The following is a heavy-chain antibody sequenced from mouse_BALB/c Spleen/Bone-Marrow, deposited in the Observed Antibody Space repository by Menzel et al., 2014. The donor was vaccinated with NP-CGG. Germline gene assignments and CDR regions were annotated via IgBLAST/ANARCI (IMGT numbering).Heavy chain of an antibody. Sequence: EVQLQESGPELEKPGASVKISCKASGYSFTGYNMNWVKQSIVKSLEWIGNIDPYYGGTSYNQKFKGKATLTVDKSSSTAYMQLKSLTSEDSAVYYCARSGDYGIYYAMDYWGQGTSVTVSS. CDR2: IDPYYGGT. V-gene: IGHV1-39*01. CDR3: ARSGDYGIYYAMDY. CDR1: GYSFTGYN. J-gene: IGHJ4*01. D-gene: IGHD2-4*01.